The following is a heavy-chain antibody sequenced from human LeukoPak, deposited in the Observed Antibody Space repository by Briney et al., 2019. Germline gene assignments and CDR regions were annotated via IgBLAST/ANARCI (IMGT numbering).Heavy chain of an antibody. CDR1: GGSFSGYH. J-gene: IGHJ3*02. V-gene: IGHV4-34*01. Sequence: MSSETLSLTCAVYGGSFSGYHWSWIRQPPGKGLEWIGEINHSETTNYNPSLKSRVTISVDTSKNQFSLKLSSVTAADTAIYYCARGSSLVARAFDIWGQGTMVTVSS. CDR3: ARGSSLVARAFDI. CDR2: INHSETT. D-gene: IGHD5-12*01.